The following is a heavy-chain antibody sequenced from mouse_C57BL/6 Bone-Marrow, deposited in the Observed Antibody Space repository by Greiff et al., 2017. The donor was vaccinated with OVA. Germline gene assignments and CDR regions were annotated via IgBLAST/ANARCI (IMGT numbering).Heavy chain of an antibody. CDR2: IWGDGST. Sequence: VKLQESGPGLVAPSQRLSITCTVSGFSFTSYGVSWVRQPPGKGLEWLGVIWGDGSTNYHSALISRLSISKDNSKRQVFLKLNSLQTDDTATYYCAKRGSSPYYAMDYWGQGTSVTVSS. D-gene: IGHD1-1*01. J-gene: IGHJ4*01. CDR1: GFSFTSYG. V-gene: IGHV2-3*01. CDR3: AKRGSSPYYAMDY.